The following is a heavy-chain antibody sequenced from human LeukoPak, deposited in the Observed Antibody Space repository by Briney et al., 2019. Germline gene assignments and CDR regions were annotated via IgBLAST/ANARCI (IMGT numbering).Heavy chain of an antibody. CDR2: IFAGDSDT. CDR1: GYTFTNYW. CDR3: ARHSGSGRYVWYYYYMDV. Sequence: GESLKISCKGSGYTFTNYWIGWVRQMPGKGLEWMGIIFAGDSDTRYSPSFQGQVTISTDRSISSAYLQWSSLKASDTAMYYCARHSGSGRYVWYYYYMDVWGKGTTVTVSS. J-gene: IGHJ6*03. V-gene: IGHV5-51*01. D-gene: IGHD3-10*01.